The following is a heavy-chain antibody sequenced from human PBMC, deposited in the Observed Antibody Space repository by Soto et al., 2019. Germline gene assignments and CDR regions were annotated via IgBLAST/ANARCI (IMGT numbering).Heavy chain of an antibody. Sequence: QVQLQQWGAGLLKPSETLSLTCAVNGGSFNDYYWAWLRQPPGKGLEWIGEIYHSGNTYYNPSLESRVIMSVDTSKKQFSLRLNSVTAADTAMYYCARVRRGFNRESWSYWYNGMDVWGQGTTVTVS. D-gene: IGHD3-16*01. V-gene: IGHV4-34*02. CDR1: GGSFNDYY. CDR3: ARVRRGFNRESWSYWYNGMDV. CDR2: IYHSGNT. J-gene: IGHJ6*02.